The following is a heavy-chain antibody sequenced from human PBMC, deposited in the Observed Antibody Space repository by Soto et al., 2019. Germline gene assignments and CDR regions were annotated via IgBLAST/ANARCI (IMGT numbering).Heavy chain of an antibody. CDR2: VYYTGTT. CDR1: GGSINNYY. CDR3: ARLGGYYHSLGT. J-gene: IGHJ5*02. V-gene: IGHV4-59*08. Sequence: SETLSLTCTVSGGSINNYYWTWIRQPPGMGLDWIGYVYYTGTTSYNPSLKSRVTISIDGSKNQISLKLSSVTAGDTAFYYCARLGGYYHSLGTWGQGTLVTVSS. D-gene: IGHD3-22*01.